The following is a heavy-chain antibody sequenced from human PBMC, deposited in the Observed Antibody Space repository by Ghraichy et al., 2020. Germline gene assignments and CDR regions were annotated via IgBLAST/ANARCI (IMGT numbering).Heavy chain of an antibody. CDR1: GGSLTSSSYY. J-gene: IGHJ6*02. CDR2: IYYSGSA. V-gene: IGHV4-39*01. CDR3: ARWRAGYSYYYGMDV. Sequence: SETLSLTCTVSGGSLTSSSYYWAWIRQPPGMGLEWIGNIYYSGSAYYNPSLQSRVSISVDTSKNQFSLKLYPVTAADRAMYYCARWRAGYSYYYGMDVWGQGTTVTVSS. D-gene: IGHD1-14*01.